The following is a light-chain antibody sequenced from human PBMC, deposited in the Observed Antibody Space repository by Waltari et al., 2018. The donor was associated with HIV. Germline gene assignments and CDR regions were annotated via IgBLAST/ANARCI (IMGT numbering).Light chain of an antibody. CDR3: QQYNNWPPEDT. CDR2: GAS. V-gene: IGKV3-15*01. Sequence: EIVMTQSPATLSVSPGESAILPCRASQRVTTNLAWYQQKPGQAPRLLIYGASTRATGIPARFSGSGSGTGFTLTISSLQSEDFAIYYCQQYNNWPPEDTFGQGTKLEIK. J-gene: IGKJ2*01. CDR1: QRVTTN.